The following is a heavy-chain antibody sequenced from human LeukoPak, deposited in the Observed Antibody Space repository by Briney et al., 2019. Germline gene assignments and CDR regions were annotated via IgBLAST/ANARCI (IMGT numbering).Heavy chain of an antibody. CDR3: ARDSDLIVVVPAADRDAFDI. CDR1: GYTFTSYG. D-gene: IGHD2-2*01. CDR2: IIAYNVNT. J-gene: IGHJ3*02. V-gene: IGHV1-18*01. Sequence: ASVKVSCKASGYTFTSYGISWVRQAPGQGLEWMGWIIAYNVNTNYAQKLRGRVTMTTDTSTSTAYMELRSLRSDDTAVYYCARDSDLIVVVPAADRDAFDIWGQGTMVTVSS.